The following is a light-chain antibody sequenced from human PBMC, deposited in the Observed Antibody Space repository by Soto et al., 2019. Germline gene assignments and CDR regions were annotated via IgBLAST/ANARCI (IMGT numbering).Light chain of an antibody. J-gene: IGKJ5*01. CDR1: PSVTNF. CDR2: GAF. CDR3: QQRNVWPPVT. V-gene: IGKV3-11*01. Sequence: EIVLTQSPATLSLSPGGRATLSCRASPSVTNFLAWYQQKPGQAPRLLIYGAFNRATGIPARFSGSGSGTDFTLTISSLEPEDSAVYYCQQRNVWPPVTLGQGTRLEIK.